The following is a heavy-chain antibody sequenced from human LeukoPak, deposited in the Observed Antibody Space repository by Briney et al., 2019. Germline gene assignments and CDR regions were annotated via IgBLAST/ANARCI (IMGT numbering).Heavy chain of an antibody. Sequence: GGSLRLSCVGSGFRFSGYWMSWVRQAPGKGLEWVANINQDGSEEYYVDSVKGRFTISRDNAKNSQYLQMNSLRVEDTAIYYCATDGGPFDHWGQGTLVTVSS. CDR2: INQDGSEE. D-gene: IGHD3-3*01. J-gene: IGHJ4*02. CDR1: GFRFSGYW. CDR3: ATDGGPFDH. V-gene: IGHV3-7*01.